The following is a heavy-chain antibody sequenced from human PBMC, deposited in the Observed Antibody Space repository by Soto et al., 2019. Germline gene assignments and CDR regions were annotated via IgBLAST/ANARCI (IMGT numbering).Heavy chain of an antibody. V-gene: IGHV4-30-2*01. Sequence: SETLSLTCAVSGGSISSGGYSWNWIRQPPGKGLEWIGYIYDSGNTNFNPSLRSRVSISADRSKNHFSMNLTSVTAADTAVDYCARGYASGRPGDWGQGILVTVSS. CDR1: GGSISSGGYS. CDR2: IYDSGNT. CDR3: ARGYASGRPGD. J-gene: IGHJ4*02. D-gene: IGHD6-19*01.